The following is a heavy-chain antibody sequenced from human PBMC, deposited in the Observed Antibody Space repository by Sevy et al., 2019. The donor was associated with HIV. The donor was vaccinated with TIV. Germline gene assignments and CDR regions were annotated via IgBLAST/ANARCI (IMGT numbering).Heavy chain of an antibody. J-gene: IGHJ4*02. CDR1: TLTFTTDW. D-gene: IGHD3-16*01. V-gene: IGHV3-7*03. CDR2: IKEDGSEK. Sequence: GGSLRLSCAASTLTFTTDWMNWVRQPPGEGLQWVANIKEDGSEKSYVDSVKGRFTISRDNAKTSLYLQMNSLRGEDTAVYYCARMGASGVYWGQGTLVTVSS. CDR3: ARMGASGVY.